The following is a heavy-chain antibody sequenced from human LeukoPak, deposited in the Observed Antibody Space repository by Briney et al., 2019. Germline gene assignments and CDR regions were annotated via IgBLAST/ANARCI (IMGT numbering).Heavy chain of an antibody. V-gene: IGHV1-8*01. J-gene: IGHJ4*02. CDR1: GYTFTGYD. CDR2: MKSNSGDT. D-gene: IGHD6-13*01. Sequence: GASVKVSCKTSGYTFTGYDINWVRQAPGQGLEWMGWMKSNSGDTHFAQKFQGRLTMTRNTSINTAFMELSSLRSEDAAVYYCARGEYSSSWYPFDYWCQGSLVTVSS. CDR3: ARGEYSSSWYPFDY.